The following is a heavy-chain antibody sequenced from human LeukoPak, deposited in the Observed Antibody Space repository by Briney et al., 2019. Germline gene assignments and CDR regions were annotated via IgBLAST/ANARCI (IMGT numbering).Heavy chain of an antibody. Sequence: ASVKVSCTASGYTFTADYMYWVRQAPGQGLEWMGWINPNSGGTNYAQKFQGRVTMTRDTSISTAYMELSRLRSDDTAVYYCTRAAYCSGGSCSDWFDPWGQGTLVTVSS. CDR1: GYTFTADY. J-gene: IGHJ5*02. D-gene: IGHD2-15*01. CDR3: TRAAYCSGGSCSDWFDP. CDR2: INPNSGGT. V-gene: IGHV1-2*02.